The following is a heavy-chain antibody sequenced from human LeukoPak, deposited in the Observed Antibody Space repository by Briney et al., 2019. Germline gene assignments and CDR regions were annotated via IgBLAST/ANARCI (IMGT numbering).Heavy chain of an antibody. CDR1: GFTLSDYY. V-gene: IGHV3-23*01. Sequence: GGSLRLSCAASGFTLSDYYMSWVRQAPGKGLEWVSAISGSGGSTYYADSVKGRFTISRDNSKNTLYLQMNSLRAEDTAVYYCAKGGSGGYCSSTSCFQGYWGQGTLVTVSS. D-gene: IGHD2-2*01. CDR2: ISGSGGST. CDR3: AKGGSGGYCSSTSCFQGY. J-gene: IGHJ4*02.